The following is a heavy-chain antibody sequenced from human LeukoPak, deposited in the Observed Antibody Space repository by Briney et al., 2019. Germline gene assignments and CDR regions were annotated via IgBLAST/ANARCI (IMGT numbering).Heavy chain of an antibody. CDR2: ISGSGGST. CDR3: AKAYYYDSSGYPNDY. CDR1: GFTFSGYA. Sequence: GGSLRLSCAASGFTFSGYAMSWVRQAPGKGLEWVSAISGSGGSTYYADSVKGRFTISRDNSKNTLYLQMNSLRAEDTAVYYCAKAYYYDSSGYPNDYWGQGTLVTVSS. V-gene: IGHV3-23*01. D-gene: IGHD3-22*01. J-gene: IGHJ4*02.